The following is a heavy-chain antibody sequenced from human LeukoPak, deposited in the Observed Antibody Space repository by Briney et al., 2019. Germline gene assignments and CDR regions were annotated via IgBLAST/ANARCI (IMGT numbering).Heavy chain of an antibody. D-gene: IGHD3-10*01. J-gene: IGHJ4*02. V-gene: IGHV4-34*01. Sequence: PSETLSLTCAVYGGSFSGYYWSWIRQPPGKGLEWIGEINHIGSTIYNPSLKSRVTISVDTSKNQFSLKLSSVTAADTAVYYCAREAITLITMVRGAPLDYWGQGTLVTVSS. CDR1: GGSFSGYY. CDR2: INHIGST. CDR3: AREAITLITMVRGAPLDY.